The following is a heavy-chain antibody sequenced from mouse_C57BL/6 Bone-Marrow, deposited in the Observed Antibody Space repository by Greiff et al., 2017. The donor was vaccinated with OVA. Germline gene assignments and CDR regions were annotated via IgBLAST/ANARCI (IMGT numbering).Heavy chain of an antibody. Sequence: VKLMESGAELVKPGASVKISCKASGYAFSSYWMNWVKQRPGQGLEWIGQIYPGDGDTNYNGRFKGKATLTADKSSSTAYMQLSSLTSEDSTVYVGAGDEITTGGGIDYWGQGTTLTVSS. J-gene: IGHJ2*01. CDR1: GYAFSSYW. V-gene: IGHV1-80*01. CDR3: AGDEITTGGGIDY. CDR2: IYPGDGDT. D-gene: IGHD1-1*01.